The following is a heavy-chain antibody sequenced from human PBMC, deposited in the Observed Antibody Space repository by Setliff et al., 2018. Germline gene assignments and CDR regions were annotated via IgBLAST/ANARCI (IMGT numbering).Heavy chain of an antibody. CDR1: GFTFGDYA. V-gene: IGHV3-49*04. CDR3: TRFDCTSGVCYSDY. CDR2: IRSKTYGGTA. D-gene: IGHD2-8*01. J-gene: IGHJ4*02. Sequence: PGGSLRLSCTASGFTFGDYAMSWVRQAPGKGLEWVGFIRSKTYGGTADYVASVKGRFTISRDDSKSIAYLQMNSLKPEDTAVHYCTRFDCTSGVCYSDYRGQGALVTVSS.